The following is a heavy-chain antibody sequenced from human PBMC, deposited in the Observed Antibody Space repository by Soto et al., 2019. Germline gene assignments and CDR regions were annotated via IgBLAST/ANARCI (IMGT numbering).Heavy chain of an antibody. D-gene: IGHD2-15*01. Sequence: QVQLVQSGAEVKKPGSSVKVSCKASGGTFSSYTISWVRQAPGQGLEWMGRIIPILGIANYAQKFQGRVTITADKSTGTAYMELSSLRSEDTAVYYCARDVGYCSGGSCYKRMDYWGQGTLVTVSS. CDR3: ARDVGYCSGGSCYKRMDY. V-gene: IGHV1-69*08. CDR1: GGTFSSYT. CDR2: IIPILGIA. J-gene: IGHJ4*02.